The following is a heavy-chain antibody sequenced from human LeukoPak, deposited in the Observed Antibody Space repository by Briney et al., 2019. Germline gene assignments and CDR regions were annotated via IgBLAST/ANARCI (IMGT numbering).Heavy chain of an antibody. D-gene: IGHD4-17*01. CDR2: ISGSGSAT. V-gene: IGHV3-23*01. CDR1: GFTFRSYA. Sequence: GGSHTLSCAASGFTFRSYAMNWVRQAPGKGLEWVSAISGSGSATYNADSVKGRFTISRENSKNTLYLQMNSLRAEDTAVYYCAKDQYGEAFDIWGPGTMVTVSS. J-gene: IGHJ3*02. CDR3: AKDQYGEAFDI.